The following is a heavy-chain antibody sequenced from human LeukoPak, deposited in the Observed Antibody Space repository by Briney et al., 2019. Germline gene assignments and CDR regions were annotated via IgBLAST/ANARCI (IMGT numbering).Heavy chain of an antibody. D-gene: IGHD6-19*01. CDR1: GFTFSSYA. Sequence: RGSLRLSCAASGFTFSSYAMHWVRQAPGKGLEWVAVISYDGSNKYYADSVKGRFTISRDNSKNTLYLQMNSLRAEDTAVYYCARSPVVAGQIDYWGQGTLVPVSS. CDR2: ISYDGSNK. J-gene: IGHJ4*02. CDR3: ARSPVVAGQIDY. V-gene: IGHV3-30-3*01.